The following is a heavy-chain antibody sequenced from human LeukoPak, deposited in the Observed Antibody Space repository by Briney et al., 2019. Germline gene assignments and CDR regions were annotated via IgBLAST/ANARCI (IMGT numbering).Heavy chain of an antibody. V-gene: IGHV3-74*01. CDR1: GFTLSSYA. Sequence: SGGSLRLSCAASGFTLSSYAMSWVRQAPGKGLVWASRINNDGTTTTDADSVKGRFTISRDNAKNSLYLQMNRLRAEDTAVYYCARVRRGRSTSYFYYYYMDVWGKGTTVTVSS. D-gene: IGHD2-2*01. J-gene: IGHJ6*03. CDR3: ARVRRGRSTSYFYYYYMDV. CDR2: INNDGTTT.